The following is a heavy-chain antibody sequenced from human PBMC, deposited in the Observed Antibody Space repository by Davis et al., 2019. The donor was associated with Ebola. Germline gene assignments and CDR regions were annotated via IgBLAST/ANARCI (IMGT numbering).Heavy chain of an antibody. CDR1: GDSVHSYIYY. V-gene: IGHV4-39*07. CDR2: INEAGST. D-gene: IGHD1-1*01. Sequence: SETLSLTCTVSGDSVHSYIYYWGWIRQAPGKGLEWLGNINEAGSTHYNPSLKSRVSISIDTSKIQFSLKVTSVTAADTALYYCARVRGNYYSYMDVWGKGTTVTVSS. J-gene: IGHJ6*03. CDR3: ARVRGNYYSYMDV.